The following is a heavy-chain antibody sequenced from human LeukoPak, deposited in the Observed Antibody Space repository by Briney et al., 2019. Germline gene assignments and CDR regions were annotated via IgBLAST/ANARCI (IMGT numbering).Heavy chain of an antibody. Sequence: PSETLSLTCTVSGGSISSSSYYWSWIRQPPGKGLEWIGSIYYSGSTYYNPSLKSRVTISVDTSKNQFSLKLSSVTAADTAVYYCARHVPSGSYKYYFDYWGQGTLVTVSS. D-gene: IGHD1-26*01. CDR2: IYYSGST. J-gene: IGHJ4*02. CDR3: ARHVPSGSYKYYFDY. V-gene: IGHV4-39*01. CDR1: GGSISSSSYY.